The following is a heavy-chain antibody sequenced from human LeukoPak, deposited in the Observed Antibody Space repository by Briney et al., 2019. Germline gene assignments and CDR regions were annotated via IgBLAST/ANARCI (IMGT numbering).Heavy chain of an antibody. CDR2: ISSSSSYI. J-gene: IGHJ6*03. V-gene: IGHV3-21*01. CDR3: ARDRRGSYYNVAYYYYMDV. Sequence: PGGSLRLSCAASGFTFSSYSMNWVRQAPAKGLEWVSSISSSSSYIYYADSVKGRFTISRDNAKNSLYLQMNSLRAEDTAVYYCARDRRGSYYNVAYYYYMDVWGKGTTVTVSS. D-gene: IGHD3-10*01. CDR1: GFTFSSYS.